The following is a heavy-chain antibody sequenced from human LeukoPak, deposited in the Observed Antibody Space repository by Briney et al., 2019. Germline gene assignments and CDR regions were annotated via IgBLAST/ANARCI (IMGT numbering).Heavy chain of an antibody. V-gene: IGHV4-59*01. CDR3: ARDNTIFGVARYFDY. CDR2: IYYSGST. Sequence: SETLSLTCTVSGGSISSYYWSWIRQPPGKGLEWIGYIYYSGSTNYNPSLKSRVTISVDTSKNQFSLKLSSVTAADTAVYYCARDNTIFGVARYFDYWGRGTLVTVSS. J-gene: IGHJ4*02. CDR1: GGSISSYY. D-gene: IGHD3-3*01.